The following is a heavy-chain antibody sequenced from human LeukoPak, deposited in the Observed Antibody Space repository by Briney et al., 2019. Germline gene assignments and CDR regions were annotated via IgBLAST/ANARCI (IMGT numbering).Heavy chain of an antibody. Sequence: PGGSLRLSCAASGFTFSSYAMSWVRQAPGKGLEWVSAISGSGGSTYYADSVKGRFTISRDNSKNTLYLQMNSLRAEDTAVYYCAKSSWIQLWSPPNWFDPWGQGTLVSVSS. J-gene: IGHJ5*02. CDR2: ISGSGGST. CDR1: GFTFSSYA. D-gene: IGHD5-18*01. CDR3: AKSSWIQLWSPPNWFDP. V-gene: IGHV3-23*01.